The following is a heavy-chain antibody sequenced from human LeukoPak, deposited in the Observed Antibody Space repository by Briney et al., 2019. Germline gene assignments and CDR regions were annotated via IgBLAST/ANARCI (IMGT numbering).Heavy chain of an antibody. CDR1: GFTFSSYW. CDR3: AKRACSGGSCYADY. Sequence: PGGSLRLSCAASGFTFSSYWMSWVRQAPGKGLEWVANIKQDGSEKYYVDSVKGRFTISRDNAKNSLYLQMNSLRAEDAAVYYCAKRACSGGSCYADYWGQGILVTVSS. CDR2: IKQDGSEK. D-gene: IGHD2-15*01. J-gene: IGHJ4*02. V-gene: IGHV3-7*01.